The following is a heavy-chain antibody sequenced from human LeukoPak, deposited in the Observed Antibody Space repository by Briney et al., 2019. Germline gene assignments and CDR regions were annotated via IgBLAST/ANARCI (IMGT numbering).Heavy chain of an antibody. V-gene: IGHV3-33*06. J-gene: IGHJ4*02. CDR3: AKADSGSLFTLFDY. CDR1: GFTFSSYG. Sequence: GGSLRLSCAASGFTFSSYGMHWVRQAPGKGLEWVAVIWYDGSNKYYADSVKGRFTISRDNSKNTLYLQMNSLRAEDTAVYYCAKADSGSLFTLFDYWGQGTLVTVSS. D-gene: IGHD3-10*01. CDR2: IWYDGSNK.